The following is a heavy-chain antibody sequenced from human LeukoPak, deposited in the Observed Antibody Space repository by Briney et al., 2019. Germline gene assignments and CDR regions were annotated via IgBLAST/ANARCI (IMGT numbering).Heavy chain of an antibody. CDR3: ARGSSYGGHLGY. J-gene: IGHJ4*02. CDR1: GGSISSGSYY. V-gene: IGHV4-61*10. CDR2: IFYSGST. D-gene: IGHD1-26*01. Sequence: SQTLSLTCTVSGGSISSGSYYWSWIRQPAGKGLEWIGYIFYSGSTNYNPSLKSRVTISLDTSKNQFSLKLSSVTAADTAVYYCARGSSYGGHLGYWGQGTLVTVSS.